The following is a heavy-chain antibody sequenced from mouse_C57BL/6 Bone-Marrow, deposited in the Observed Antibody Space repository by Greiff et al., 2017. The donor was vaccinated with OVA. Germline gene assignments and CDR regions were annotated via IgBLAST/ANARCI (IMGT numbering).Heavy chain of an antibody. CDR2: INPNNGGT. Sequence: EVQLQQSGAELVRPGASVKLSCKASGYTFTDYYINWVKQSHGKSLEWIGYINPNNGGTSYNQKFKGKATLTVNKSSSTAYMELRSLTSEDSAVYYCARSGNPYYFDYWGQGTTLTVSS. V-gene: IGHV1-22*01. CDR1: GYTFTDYY. J-gene: IGHJ2*01. D-gene: IGHD1-3*01. CDR3: ARSGNPYYFDY.